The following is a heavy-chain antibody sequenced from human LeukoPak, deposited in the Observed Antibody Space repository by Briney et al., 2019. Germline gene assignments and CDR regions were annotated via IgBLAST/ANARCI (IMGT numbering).Heavy chain of an antibody. CDR1: GFTFSKFA. V-gene: IGHV3-30*04. Sequence: GGSLRLSCAAAGFTFSKFAMHWVGEAPGKGLERGAVVLYDGSYKYYADSVKGGFTISRDNSKNRVYLQMNSLRAEDTAVYYCAKVGVPAGLILTKTKNWFDPWGQGTLVTVSS. D-gene: IGHD3-16*01. J-gene: IGHJ5*02. CDR3: AKVGVPAGLILTKTKNWFDP. CDR2: VLYDGSYK.